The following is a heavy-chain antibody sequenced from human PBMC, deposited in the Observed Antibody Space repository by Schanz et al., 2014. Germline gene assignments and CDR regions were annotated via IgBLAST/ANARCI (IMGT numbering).Heavy chain of an antibody. D-gene: IGHD3-3*01. V-gene: IGHV3-9*01. CDR2: MSWNAGSL. CDR1: GFNFSNYD. Sequence: EVQLLESGGGLVQPGGSLRLSCAASGFNFSNYDIHWVRQAPGKGLEWVSGMSWNAGSLGYGDSVKGRFSISRDNGETSVYLQINSLRVEDTAVYYCARFLARYQYYGVDVWGQGTTVIVSS. CDR3: ARFLARYQYYGVDV. J-gene: IGHJ6*02.